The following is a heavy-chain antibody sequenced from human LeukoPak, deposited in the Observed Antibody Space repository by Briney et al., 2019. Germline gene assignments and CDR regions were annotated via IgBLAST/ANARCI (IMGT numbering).Heavy chain of an antibody. CDR1: GFSLTTRGMG. CDR2: IYWDDDK. Sequence: GSGPTLVKPTRTLTLTCTFSGFSLTTRGMGVGWIRQPPGEALEWLALIYWDDDKRYRPSLKSRLTITKDTSKNQVVLTMTNMDPVDTATYYCAQNKGGYYFDYWGQGTLVTVSS. V-gene: IGHV2-5*02. D-gene: IGHD1-26*01. J-gene: IGHJ4*02. CDR3: AQNKGGYYFDY.